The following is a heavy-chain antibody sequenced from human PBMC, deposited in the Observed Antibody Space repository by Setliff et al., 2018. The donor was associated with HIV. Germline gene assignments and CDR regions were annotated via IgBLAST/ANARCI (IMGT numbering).Heavy chain of an antibody. CDR1: GGSISSYY. Sequence: PSETVSLTCTVSGGSISSYYWSWIRQPPGKGLEWIGYIYYSGSTNYNPSLKSRVTVSLDTSQNQFSLNLSSVTAADTAVYYCARSRPRSMDFYMDVWGKGTTVTVSS. CDR2: IYYSGST. D-gene: IGHD2-8*01. CDR3: ARSRPRSMDFYMDV. V-gene: IGHV4-59*01. J-gene: IGHJ6*03.